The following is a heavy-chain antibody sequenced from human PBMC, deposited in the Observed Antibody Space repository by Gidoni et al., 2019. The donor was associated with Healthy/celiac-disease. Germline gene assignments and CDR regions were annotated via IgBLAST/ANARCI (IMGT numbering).Heavy chain of an antibody. CDR2: SIGSGGST. D-gene: IGHD1-26*01. J-gene: IGHJ6*02. CDR3: AKAPRPLGAQYSYYYYGMDV. V-gene: IGHV3-23*01. Sequence: EVQLLESGGGLVQPGGSLRLSCAVSGFTFSSYAMSWVRQAPGKGLEWSSASIGSGGSTYYADSVKGLFTISRDNSKNTLYLQMNSLRAEDTAVYYCAKAPRPLGAQYSYYYYGMDVWGQGTTVTVSS. CDR1: GFTFSSYA.